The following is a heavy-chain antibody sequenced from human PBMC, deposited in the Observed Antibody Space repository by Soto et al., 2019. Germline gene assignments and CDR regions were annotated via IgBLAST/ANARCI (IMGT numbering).Heavy chain of an antibody. Sequence: PSETLSLTCTVSGGSIKYYYWSWIRQSPGKGLEWVGYIYYDGKTNYNPSLNSRVTISVDTSKNQFSLRLSSVAAADTAVYYCARLEAVAGTTYFPHWGRGTLVTVSS. J-gene: IGHJ1*01. D-gene: IGHD6-19*01. CDR2: IYYDGKT. V-gene: IGHV4-59*01. CDR3: ARLEAVAGTTYFPH. CDR1: GGSIKYYY.